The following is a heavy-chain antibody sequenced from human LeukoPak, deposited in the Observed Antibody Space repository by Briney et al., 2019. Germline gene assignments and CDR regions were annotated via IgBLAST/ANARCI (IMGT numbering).Heavy chain of an antibody. Sequence: PSETLSLTCTVSGDSVSNGPYYWGWVRQPPGKGLEWIGAISYGGTTYSSPSLKSRVTMDLDKSRNRFSLKLTSVTAADTAVYYCGGNNFYHFQYWGQGALVTVSS. V-gene: IGHV4-39*01. CDR1: GDSVSNGPYY. CDR3: GGNNFYHFQY. CDR2: ISYGGTT. D-gene: IGHD5-24*01. J-gene: IGHJ4*02.